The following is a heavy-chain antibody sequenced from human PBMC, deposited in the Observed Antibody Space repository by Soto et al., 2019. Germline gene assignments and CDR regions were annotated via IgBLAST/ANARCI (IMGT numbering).Heavy chain of an antibody. CDR2: IYYSGST. J-gene: IGHJ4*02. Sequence: PSQTLSLTCTVSPGSISSGGYYWSWIRQHPRKGLEWLGYIYYSGSTYYNPSLKSRVTISVDTSKKQFSLNLSSVTAADTAVYYCARLGQLVNNFDYWGQGALVTVSS. CDR3: ARLGQLVNNFDY. V-gene: IGHV4-31*03. D-gene: IGHD6-13*01. CDR1: PGSISSGGYY.